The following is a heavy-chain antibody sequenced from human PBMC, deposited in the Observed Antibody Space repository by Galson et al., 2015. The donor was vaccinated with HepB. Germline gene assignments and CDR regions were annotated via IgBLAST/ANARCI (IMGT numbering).Heavy chain of an antibody. D-gene: IGHD2/OR15-2a*01. Sequence: SAIYYADSVKGRFTISRDNAKNSLYLQLNSLRDDDTAVYYCARGLLKTFDYWGQGTLVTVSS. CDR2: SAI. V-gene: IGHV3-48*02. J-gene: IGHJ4*02. CDR3: ARGLLKTFDY.